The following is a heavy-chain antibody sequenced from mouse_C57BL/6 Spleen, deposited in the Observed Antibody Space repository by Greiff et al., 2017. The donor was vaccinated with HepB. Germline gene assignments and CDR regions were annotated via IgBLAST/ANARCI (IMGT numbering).Heavy chain of an antibody. D-gene: IGHD2-1*01. V-gene: IGHV1-15*01. Sequence: VQLQESGAELVRPGASVTLSCKASGYTFTDYEMHWVKQTPVHGLEWIGAIDPETGGTAYNQKFKGKAILTADKSSSTAYMELRSLTSEDSAVYYCTRWDGNYWYFDVWGTGTTVTVSS. CDR1: GYTFTDYE. CDR2: IDPETGGT. J-gene: IGHJ1*03. CDR3: TRWDGNYWYFDV.